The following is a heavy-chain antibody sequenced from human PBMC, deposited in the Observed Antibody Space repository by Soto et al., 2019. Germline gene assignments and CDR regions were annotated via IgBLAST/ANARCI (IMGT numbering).Heavy chain of an antibody. D-gene: IGHD2-2*02. V-gene: IGHV1-69*01. CDR1: GGTFSSYA. CDR3: ARDLPSTYCSSTSCYTTAFDY. J-gene: IGHJ4*02. Sequence: QVQLVQSGAEVKKPGSSVKVSCKASGGTFSSYAISWVRQAPGQGLEWVGGIIPIFGTANYAQKFQGRVTITADESTSTAYMELSSLRSEDTAVYYCARDLPSTYCSSTSCYTTAFDYWGQGTLVTVSS. CDR2: IIPIFGTA.